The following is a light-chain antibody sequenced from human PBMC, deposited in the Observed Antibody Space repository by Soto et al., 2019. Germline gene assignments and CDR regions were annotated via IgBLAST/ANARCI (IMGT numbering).Light chain of an antibody. CDR1: QSISSY. J-gene: IGKJ2*01. CDR3: QQSYSVPRT. CDR2: AAS. Sequence: DIQMTQSPSSLSASVGDRVTITCRTSQSISSYLNWYQQRPGKAPNLLIYAASSLQSGVPSRFSGSGSGTDFTLTISSLQPEDFATYYCQQSYSVPRTFGPGTKPEIK. V-gene: IGKV1-39*01.